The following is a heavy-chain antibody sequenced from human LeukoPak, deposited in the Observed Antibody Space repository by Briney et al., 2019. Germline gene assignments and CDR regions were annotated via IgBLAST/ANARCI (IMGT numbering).Heavy chain of an antibody. CDR2: ISSSSSM. J-gene: IGHJ4*02. D-gene: IGHD2-15*01. CDR3: ARPSMVQETNIAAFDS. V-gene: IGHV3-48*02. CDR1: GFTFSRYS. Sequence: GGSPRLSCAASGFTFSRYSMSWVRQAPGKGLEWVSYISSSSSMYYAGSVEGRFTISRDDAKNSLYLQMNSLRDEDTAVYYCARPSMVQETNIAAFDSWGQGTLVTVSS.